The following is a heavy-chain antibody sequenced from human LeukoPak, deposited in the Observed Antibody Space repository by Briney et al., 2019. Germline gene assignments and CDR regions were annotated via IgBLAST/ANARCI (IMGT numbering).Heavy chain of an antibody. Sequence: SETLSLTCTVSGGSISSGDYYWSWIGQPPGKGLEWIGYIYYSGSTYYNPSLKSRVTISVDTSKNQFSLKLSSVTAADTAVYYCARARNIAAAGEGFDYWGQGTLVTVSS. CDR2: IYYSGST. D-gene: IGHD6-13*01. CDR3: ARARNIAAAGEGFDY. J-gene: IGHJ4*02. V-gene: IGHV4-30-4*01. CDR1: GGSISSGDYY.